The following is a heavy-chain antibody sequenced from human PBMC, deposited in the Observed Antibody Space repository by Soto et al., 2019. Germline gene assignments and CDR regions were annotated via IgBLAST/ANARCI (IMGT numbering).Heavy chain of an antibody. CDR2: IYYSGST. CDR3: ARATLGDDSPYYFDY. J-gene: IGHJ4*02. CDR1: GGSVSSGSYY. D-gene: IGHD1-26*01. Sequence: QVQLQESGPGLVKPSETLSLTCTVSGGSVSSGSYYWSWIRQPPGKGLEWIGYIYYSGSTNYNPSRKIRVNISVDTSKNQFSLKLSSVTAADTAVYYCARATLGDDSPYYFDYWGQGTLVTVSS. V-gene: IGHV4-61*01.